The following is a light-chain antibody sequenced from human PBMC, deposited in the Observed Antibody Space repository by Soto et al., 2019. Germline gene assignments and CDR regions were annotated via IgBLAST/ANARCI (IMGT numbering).Light chain of an antibody. CDR2: EVS. J-gene: IGLJ1*01. Sequence: QSALTQPASVSGSPGQSITISCTGTSSDVGAHNFVSWYQQHPGKAPKLMIYEVSNRPSGASDRFSGSKSGNTASLTISGLQAEDEADYYCNSYTNTAARVFGTGTKVTVL. CDR1: SSDVGAHNF. V-gene: IGLV2-14*01. CDR3: NSYTNTAARV.